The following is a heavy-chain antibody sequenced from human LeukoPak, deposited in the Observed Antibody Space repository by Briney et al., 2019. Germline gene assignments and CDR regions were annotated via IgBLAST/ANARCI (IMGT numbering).Heavy chain of an antibody. Sequence: GGSLRLSCAASGFTFSNAWMSWVRQAPGKGLEWVGRIKSKTDGGTTDYAAPVKGRFTISRDDSKNTLYLQMNSLKTEDTAVYYCTTVSSRITMVRGVMEPFDYWGQGTLVTVSS. D-gene: IGHD3-10*01. CDR1: GFTFSNAW. J-gene: IGHJ4*02. CDR3: TTVSSRITMVRGVMEPFDY. V-gene: IGHV3-15*01. CDR2: IKSKTDGGTT.